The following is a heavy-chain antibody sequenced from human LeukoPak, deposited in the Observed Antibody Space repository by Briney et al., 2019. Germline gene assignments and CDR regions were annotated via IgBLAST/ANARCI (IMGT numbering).Heavy chain of an antibody. J-gene: IGHJ4*02. D-gene: IGHD6-19*01. CDR1: GYTFTGYY. CDR3: ARAYQTGYSSGWDYFDY. Sequence: SVKVSCKASGYTFTGYYMHWVRQAPGQGLEWMGWINPNSGGTNYAQKFQGRVTMTRDTSISTAYMELSRLRSDDTAVYYCARAYQTGYSSGWDYFDYWGQGTLVTVSS. V-gene: IGHV1-2*02. CDR2: INPNSGGT.